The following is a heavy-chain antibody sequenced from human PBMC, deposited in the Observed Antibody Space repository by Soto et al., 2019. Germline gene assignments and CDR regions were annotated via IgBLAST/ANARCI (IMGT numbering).Heavy chain of an antibody. CDR3: ARERAYRTWVEH. J-gene: IGHJ5*02. V-gene: IGHV4-31*03. D-gene: IGHD3-16*02. CDR1: GESIATGAFY. Sequence: SETLSLTCTVSGESIATGAFYWSWIRLQSGKGPEWIGSIFYAGDTYYNPSLKSRVEISLDGSQNQFSLNLRSVTAADTAVYYCARERAYRTWVEHWGPGTLVNVSS. CDR2: IFYAGDT.